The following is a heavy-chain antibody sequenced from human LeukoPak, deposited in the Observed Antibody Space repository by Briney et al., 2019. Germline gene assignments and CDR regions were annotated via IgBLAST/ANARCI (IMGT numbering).Heavy chain of an antibody. Sequence: ASVKVSCKASGGTFSSYAISWVRQAPGQGLEWMGGIIPIFGTANYAQKFQGRVTITADESTSTAYMELSSLRSEDTAVYYCASRRGGSYYYGLDVWGQGTTVTVSS. CDR1: GGTFSSYA. J-gene: IGHJ6*02. D-gene: IGHD3-16*01. CDR3: ASRRGGSYYYGLDV. V-gene: IGHV1-69*13. CDR2: IIPIFGTA.